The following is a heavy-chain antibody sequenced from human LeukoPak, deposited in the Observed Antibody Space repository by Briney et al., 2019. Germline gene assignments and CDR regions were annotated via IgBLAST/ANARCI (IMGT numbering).Heavy chain of an antibody. Sequence: GTSLRLSCAASGFTFDNYAMHWVRQAPSKGLEWVALISNDGTNKYYADSVKGRFTMSRDNSKSTVYLQVNSLRAEDTAVYYCAVGLTIWGQGTMVTVSS. CDR1: GFTFDNYA. D-gene: IGHD1-26*01. CDR3: AVGLTI. V-gene: IGHV3-30-3*01. J-gene: IGHJ3*02. CDR2: ISNDGTNK.